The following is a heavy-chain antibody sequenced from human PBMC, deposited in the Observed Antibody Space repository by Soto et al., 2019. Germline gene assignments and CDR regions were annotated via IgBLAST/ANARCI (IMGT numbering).Heavy chain of an antibody. V-gene: IGHV4-31*03. J-gene: IGHJ4*02. D-gene: IGHD1-26*01. Sequence: QVQLQESGPGLVKPSQTLSLTCTVSGGSISSSGYYWSWIRQHPGKGLEWIGYIYYSGSTYYNPSLKSRGTRAVDTCKNQCALKLGSVAAGDTAGYYCARTPLLWGQGTLVTVSS. CDR2: IYYSGST. CDR3: ARTPLL. CDR1: GGSISSSGYY.